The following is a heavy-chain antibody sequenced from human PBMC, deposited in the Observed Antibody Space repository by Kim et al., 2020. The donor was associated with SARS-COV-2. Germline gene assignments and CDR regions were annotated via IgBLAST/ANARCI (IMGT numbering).Heavy chain of an antibody. CDR1: GFTFSSYI. V-gene: IGHV3-21*01. J-gene: IGHJ4*02. CDR2: ISSSSTYI. Sequence: GGSLRLSCAVSGFTFSSYIMNWVRQAPGKGLEWVSSISSSSTYIYYADSVKGRFTVSRDNAKNSLYLQMNSLRAEDTAVYYCARAANYGYQYFNYWGQGALVTVSS. CDR3: ARAANYGYQYFNY. D-gene: IGHD5-18*01.